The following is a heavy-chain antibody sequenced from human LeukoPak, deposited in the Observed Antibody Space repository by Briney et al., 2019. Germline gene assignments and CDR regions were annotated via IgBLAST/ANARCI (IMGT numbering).Heavy chain of an antibody. V-gene: IGHV4-39*01. CDR2: IYYSGST. CDR3: ARSIVVVTAPFDY. CDR1: GGSISSSSYY. Sequence: SETLSLTCTVSGGSISSSSYYWGWIRQPPGKELEWIGSIYYSGSTYYNPSLKSRVTISVDTSKNQFSLKLSSVTAADTAVYYCARSIVVVTAPFDYWGQGTLVTVSS. D-gene: IGHD2-21*02. J-gene: IGHJ4*02.